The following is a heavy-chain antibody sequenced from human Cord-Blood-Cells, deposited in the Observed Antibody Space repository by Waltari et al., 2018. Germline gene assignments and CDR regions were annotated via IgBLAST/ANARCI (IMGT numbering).Heavy chain of an antibody. Sequence: QVQLAQSVAEVQTPGASVTVSCKASGFTVPGYYLHWVRQAPGQGLEWMGWINPNSGCTNYAQKFQGWVTMTRDTSISTAYMELSRLRSDDTAVYYCARGDGGAFDIWGQGTMVTVSS. CDR2: INPNSGCT. D-gene: IGHD3-16*01. V-gene: IGHV1-2*04. CDR3: ARGDGGAFDI. J-gene: IGHJ3*02. CDR1: GFTVPGYY.